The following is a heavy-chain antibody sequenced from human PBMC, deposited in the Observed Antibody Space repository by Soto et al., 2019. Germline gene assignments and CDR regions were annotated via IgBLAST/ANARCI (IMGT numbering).Heavy chain of an antibody. CDR3: ARDVAIPDLTYGENAFDI. V-gene: IGHV1-69*13. Sequence: VASVKVSCKASGGTFSSYAISWVRQAPGQGLEWMGGIIPIFGTANYAQKFQGRVTITADESTSTAYMELSSLRSEDTAVYYCARDVAIPDLTYGENAFDIWGQGTMVTVSS. D-gene: IGHD4-17*01. CDR2: IIPIFGTA. CDR1: GGTFSSYA. J-gene: IGHJ3*02.